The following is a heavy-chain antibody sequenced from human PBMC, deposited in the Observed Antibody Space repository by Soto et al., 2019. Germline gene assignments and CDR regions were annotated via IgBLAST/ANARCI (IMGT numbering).Heavy chain of an antibody. CDR1: GGTPSNSA. J-gene: IGHJ6*02. CDR2: INPKSGGT. V-gene: IGHV1-2*04. D-gene: IGHD2-8*01. CDR3: ARGHSTDCSNGVCSFFYNHEMDV. Sequence: QVQLVQSGAEVKKPGSSVKVSCQASGGTPSNSAMSWVRQAPGQGLEWLGRINPKSGGTSTAQKFQGWVTMTRDRSISTVYMELTRLRSDDTAVYFCARGHSTDCSNGVCSFFYNHEMDVWGQGTTVTVSS.